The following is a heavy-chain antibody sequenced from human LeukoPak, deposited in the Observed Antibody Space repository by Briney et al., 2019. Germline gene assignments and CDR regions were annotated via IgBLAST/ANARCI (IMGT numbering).Heavy chain of an antibody. CDR2: ISSTSKYI. V-gene: IGHV3-21*04. CDR1: GFTFSTYS. D-gene: IGHD3-9*01. J-gene: IGHJ6*02. Sequence: GGSLRLSCAASGFTFSTYSMNWVRQAPGKGLEWVSSISSTSKYIYYADSVKGRFTISRDDAKNSLYLQMNSLRAEDTAVYYCAKDHWLLSSKTWHYYGLDVWGQGTTVTVSS. CDR3: AKDHWLLSSKTWHYYGLDV.